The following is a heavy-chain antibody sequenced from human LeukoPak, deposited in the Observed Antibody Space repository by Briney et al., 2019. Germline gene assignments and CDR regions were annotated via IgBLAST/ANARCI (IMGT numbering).Heavy chain of an antibody. Sequence: GVSLRLSCAASGFTFSSYEMNWVRQAPGKGLEWVSSISSSSYYIYYADSVKGRFTISRDNAKNSLYLQMNSLRAEDTAVYYCAKDIYGGNWPNDYWGQGTLVTVSS. CDR1: GFTFSSYE. J-gene: IGHJ4*02. D-gene: IGHD4-23*01. V-gene: IGHV3-21*01. CDR2: ISSSSYYI. CDR3: AKDIYGGNWPNDY.